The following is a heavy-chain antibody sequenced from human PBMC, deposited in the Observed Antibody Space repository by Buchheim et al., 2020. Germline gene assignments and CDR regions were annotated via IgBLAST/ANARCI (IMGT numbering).Heavy chain of an antibody. Sequence: QVQLVQSGSELKKPGASVKVSCKASGYTFTSYAMNWVRQAPGQGLEWMGWINTNTGNPTYAQGFTGRFVFSLDPSVSTAYLQISSLKAEDTAVYYCAREISTPGYSGYDNYYYYYMDVWGKGTT. D-gene: IGHD5-12*01. CDR1: GYTFTSYA. V-gene: IGHV7-4-1*02. J-gene: IGHJ6*03. CDR3: AREISTPGYSGYDNYYYYYMDV. CDR2: INTNTGNP.